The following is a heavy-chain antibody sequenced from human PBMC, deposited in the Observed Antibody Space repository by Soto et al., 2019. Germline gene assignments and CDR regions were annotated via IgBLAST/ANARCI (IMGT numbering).Heavy chain of an antibody. Sequence: SETLSLTCAVYGGSFRGHSWTWIRQSPGKGLEWIGDINHSRRVNYSPSLKSRVTISLDTSKNQFSLTLSAVTAADTAMYYCSTRAYDTNGYYRFDPWGQGTLVTVSS. V-gene: IGHV4-34*01. J-gene: IGHJ5*01. CDR2: INHSRRV. D-gene: IGHD3-22*01. CDR3: STRAYDTNGYYRFDP. CDR1: GGSFRGHS.